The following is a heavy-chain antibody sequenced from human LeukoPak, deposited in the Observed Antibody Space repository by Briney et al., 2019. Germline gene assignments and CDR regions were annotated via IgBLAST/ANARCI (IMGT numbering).Heavy chain of an antibody. D-gene: IGHD4-23*01. CDR3: ARGTVATGTDY. Sequence: GASVKVSCKASGYTFTGYYMHWVRQAPGQGLEWMGWINPNSGGTNYAQKFQGRVTMTSDTSISTAYMDLSSLRSDDTAVYYCARGTVATGTDYWGQGTLVTLSS. J-gene: IGHJ4*02. V-gene: IGHV1-2*02. CDR1: GYTFTGYY. CDR2: INPNSGGT.